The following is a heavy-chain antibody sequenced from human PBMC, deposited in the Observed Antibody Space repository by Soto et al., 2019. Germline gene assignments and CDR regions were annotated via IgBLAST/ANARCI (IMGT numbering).Heavy chain of an antibody. CDR1: GFTFSSYA. Sequence: PXGSMRLSCSASGFTFSSYAMSWIRQAPGKGLEWVSAISGSGGSTYYADPVKGRFTISRDNSKNTLYLQMNSLRAEDTAVYYCAKDLSWFDLWGQGTLVTVSS. CDR3: AKDLSWFDL. V-gene: IGHV3-23*01. J-gene: IGHJ5*02. CDR2: ISGSGGST.